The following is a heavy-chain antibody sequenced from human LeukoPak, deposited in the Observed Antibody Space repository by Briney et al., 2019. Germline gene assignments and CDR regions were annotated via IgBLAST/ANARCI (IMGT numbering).Heavy chain of an antibody. J-gene: IGHJ4*02. CDR1: GFSFSSYA. Sequence: GGSLRLSCAASGFSFSSYAMSWVRQAPGKGLEWVSTISWTGGRTYYADSVKGRFTVSRDNSKDTLSLQMNSLRAEDTAVYYCAKDPSVDSGRFDYWGQGTLVTVSS. V-gene: IGHV3-23*01. CDR3: AKDPSVDSGRFDY. CDR2: ISWTGGRT.